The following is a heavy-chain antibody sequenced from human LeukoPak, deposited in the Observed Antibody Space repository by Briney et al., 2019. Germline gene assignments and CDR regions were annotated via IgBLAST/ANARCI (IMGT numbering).Heavy chain of an antibody. Sequence: PSETLSLTCTVSGGSISSSTYYWGWIRQPPGKGLEWIGRIYTSGSTNYNPSLKSRVTMSVDTSKNQFSLKLSSVTAADTAVYYCARGLIVGAPDYWGQGTLVTVSS. CDR3: ARGLIVGAPDY. CDR1: GGSISSSTYY. V-gene: IGHV4-61*05. D-gene: IGHD1-26*01. J-gene: IGHJ4*02. CDR2: IYTSGST.